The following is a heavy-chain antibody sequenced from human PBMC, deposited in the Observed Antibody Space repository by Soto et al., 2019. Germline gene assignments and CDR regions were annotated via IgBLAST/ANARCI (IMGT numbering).Heavy chain of an antibody. CDR2: IYPPNSDT. J-gene: IGHJ4*02. CDR1: GNNFATYW. Sequence: PXESLKLSWKCSGNNFATYWIGLVLQTPGKGLEWIGIIYPPNSDTKYSPSFEGQVTISAEKSINTAYLQWSSLTASDTAVYYCARNRLYSSSWTTFDYWGQGTLVTVSS. V-gene: IGHV5-51*01. CDR3: ARNRLYSSSWTTFDY. D-gene: IGHD2-2*01.